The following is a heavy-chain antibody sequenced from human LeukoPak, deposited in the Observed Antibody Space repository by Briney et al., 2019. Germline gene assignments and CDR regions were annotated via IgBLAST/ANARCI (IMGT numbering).Heavy chain of an antibody. CDR2: ISETGGTI. V-gene: IGHV3-23*01. Sequence: GGSLRLSCAPSGFTFSNYAMSWVRQAPGKGLEWVSAISETGGTIHYADSVRGRFIISRDNSKNTLYLQMNSLRAEDTAVYYCAREMTIITYSFDSWGQGTLVTVSS. J-gene: IGHJ4*02. CDR3: AREMTIITYSFDS. D-gene: IGHD5-24*01. CDR1: GFTFSNYA.